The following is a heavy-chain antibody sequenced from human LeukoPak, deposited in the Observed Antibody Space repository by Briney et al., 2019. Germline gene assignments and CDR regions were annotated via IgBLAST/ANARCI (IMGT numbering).Heavy chain of an antibody. V-gene: IGHV3-30*03. CDR3: ASLAGNQLLYDY. J-gene: IGHJ4*02. CDR1: GSTFSSYG. D-gene: IGHD2-2*02. CDR2: ISYDGSNK. Sequence: GGSLRLSCAASGSTFSSYGMHWVRQAPGKGLEWVAVISYDGSNKYYADSVKGRFTISRDNSKNTLYLQMNSLRAEDTAVYYCASLAGNQLLYDYWGQGTLVTVSS.